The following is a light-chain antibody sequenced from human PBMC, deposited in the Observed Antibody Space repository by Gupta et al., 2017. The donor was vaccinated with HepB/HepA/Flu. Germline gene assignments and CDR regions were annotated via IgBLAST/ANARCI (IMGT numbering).Light chain of an antibody. J-gene: IGLJ1*01. CDR2: RNN. CDR3: GSWDDSLNGYV. Sequence: QAVVTQPPSATGTPGQSVTISCSGSTSNIGSNPVDWYQQLPGTAPKLLIYRNNQRPSGVPDRFSGSKSGTSASLAISGLQSEDEADYYCGSWDDSLNGYVFGTGTKVTVL. CDR1: TSNIGSNP. V-gene: IGLV1-44*01.